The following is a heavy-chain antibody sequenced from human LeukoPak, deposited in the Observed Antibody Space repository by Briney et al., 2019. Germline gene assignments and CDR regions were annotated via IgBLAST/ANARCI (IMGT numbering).Heavy chain of an antibody. CDR3: ARDDYYDSSGYYLRTWYYYYYMDV. V-gene: IGHV3-74*01. Sequence: SGGSPRLSCAASGFTFSSYWMHWVRQAPGKGLVWVSRINSDGSSTSYADSVKGRFTISRDNAKNTLYLQMNSLRAEDTAVYYCARDDYYDSSGYYLRTWYYYYYMDVWGKGTTVTVSS. CDR2: INSDGSST. J-gene: IGHJ6*03. D-gene: IGHD3-22*01. CDR1: GFTFSSYW.